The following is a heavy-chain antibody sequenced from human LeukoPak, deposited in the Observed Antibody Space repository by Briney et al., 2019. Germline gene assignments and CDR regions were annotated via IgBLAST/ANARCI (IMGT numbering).Heavy chain of an antibody. V-gene: IGHV3-11*01. Sequence: PGGSLRLSCAASGCTFSDYYMSWIRQAPGKGLEWVSYISRGGNTIYYADSVKGRFTISRDNAKNSLYLQMNSLRAEDTAVYFCARGGPYIGVAGIDYCGQGTLVTVSS. CDR3: ARGGPYIGVAGIDY. CDR1: GCTFSDYY. CDR2: ISRGGNTI. D-gene: IGHD6-19*01. J-gene: IGHJ4*02.